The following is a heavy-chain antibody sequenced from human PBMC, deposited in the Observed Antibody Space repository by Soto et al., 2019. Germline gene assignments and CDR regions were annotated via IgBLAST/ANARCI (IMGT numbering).Heavy chain of an antibody. CDR3: ARSGEHPLDY. Sequence: ASVKVSCKTSCYAFPHYVINWVRQAPGHGLEWMGFSTHTGNTNYAQNFQGRVVLTTDTSTSTAYMEVTSLRSDDTAVYYCARSGEHPLDYWGQGTPVTVYS. D-gene: IGHD1-26*01. V-gene: IGHV1-18*01. J-gene: IGHJ4*02. CDR1: CYAFPHYV. CDR2: STHTGNT.